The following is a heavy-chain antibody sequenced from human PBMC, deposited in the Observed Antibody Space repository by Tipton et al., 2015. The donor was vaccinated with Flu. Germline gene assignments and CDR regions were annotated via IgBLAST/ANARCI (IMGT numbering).Heavy chain of an antibody. J-gene: IGHJ6*02. Sequence: LSLTCAVYSGSFSGYFWSWIRQSPGEGLEWIGEINDRGTINYNPSLKGRVTMSVDTSKSQFSLRLTSVTAADTAVYYCARDAPKYAVPVPKMDVWGQGTAVTVSS. CDR3: ARDAPKYAVPVPKMDV. CDR1: SGSFSGYF. V-gene: IGHV4-34*01. D-gene: IGHD2-2*01. CDR2: INDRGTI.